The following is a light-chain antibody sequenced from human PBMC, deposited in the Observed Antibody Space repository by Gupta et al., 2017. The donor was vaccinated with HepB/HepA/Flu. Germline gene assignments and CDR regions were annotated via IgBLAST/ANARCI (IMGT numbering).Light chain of an antibody. CDR3: QQSYRTPPIT. CDR1: QNINSK. V-gene: IGKV1-39*01. CDR2: GSS. Sequence: SVGDRVTITCRASQNINSKLNWYQKQPGKAPKLLIYGSSSLQNGVPSRFSGGGFGTEFTLTISSRQPEDFATYYCQQSYRTPPITFGQGTRLDIK. J-gene: IGKJ5*01.